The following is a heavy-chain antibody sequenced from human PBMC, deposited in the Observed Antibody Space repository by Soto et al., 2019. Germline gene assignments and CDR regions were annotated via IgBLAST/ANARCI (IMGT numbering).Heavy chain of an antibody. CDR1: GYTFTSYG. CDR2: ISAYNGNT. V-gene: IGHV1-18*01. Sequence: ASVKVSCKASGYTFTSYGISWVRQAPGQGLEWMGWISAYNGNTNYAQNLQGRVTMTTDTSTTTAYMELRSLRSDDTAVYYCARSKYYYDSGGYYSDYWGQGTLVTVSS. D-gene: IGHD3-22*01. J-gene: IGHJ4*02. CDR3: ARSKYYYDSGGYYSDY.